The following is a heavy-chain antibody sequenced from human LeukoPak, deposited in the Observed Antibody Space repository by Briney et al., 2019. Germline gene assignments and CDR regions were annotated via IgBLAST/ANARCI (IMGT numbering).Heavy chain of an antibody. V-gene: IGHV3-30*18. J-gene: IGHJ4*02. D-gene: IGHD3-22*01. Sequence: GGSLRLSCAASGFTFSSYSMNWVRQAPGKGLEWVAVISYDGSNKYYADSVKGRFTISRDNSKNTLYLQMNSLRAEDTAVYYCAKEKPGYYYDSSGEFDYWGQGTLVTVSS. CDR2: ISYDGSNK. CDR3: AKEKPGYYYDSSGEFDY. CDR1: GFTFSSYS.